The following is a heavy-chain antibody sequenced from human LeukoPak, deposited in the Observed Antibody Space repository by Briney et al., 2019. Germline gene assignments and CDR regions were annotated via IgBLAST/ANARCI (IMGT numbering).Heavy chain of an antibody. CDR3: AREFAYCGGDCYSGWFDP. V-gene: IGHV4-30-4*01. D-gene: IGHD2-21*02. CDR1: GGSISSGDYY. CDR2: IYYSGST. J-gene: IGHJ5*02. Sequence: PSETLSLTCTVSGGSISSGDYYWTWIRQPPGKGLEWIGYIYYSGSTYYNPSLKSRVTISVDTSKNQFSLKLSSVTAADTAVYYCAREFAYCGGDCYSGWFDPWGQGTLVTVSS.